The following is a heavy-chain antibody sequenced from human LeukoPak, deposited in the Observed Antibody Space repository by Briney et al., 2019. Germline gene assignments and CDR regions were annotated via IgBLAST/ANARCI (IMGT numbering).Heavy chain of an antibody. D-gene: IGHD1-1*01. V-gene: IGHV1-8*01. CDR1: GYTFTSYD. CDR3: ARGGPTRYNWKTGDFDY. Sequence: ASVKVSCKASGYTFTSYDINWVRQATGQGLEWMGWMNPNSGNTGYAQKFQGRVTMTRNTSISTAYMELSSLRSEDTAVYYCARGGPTRYNWKTGDFDYWGQGTLVTVSS. CDR2: MNPNSGNT. J-gene: IGHJ4*02.